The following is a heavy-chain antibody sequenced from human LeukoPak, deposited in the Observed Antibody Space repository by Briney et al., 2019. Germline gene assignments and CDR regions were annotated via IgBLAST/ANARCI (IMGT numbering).Heavy chain of an antibody. D-gene: IGHD3-10*01. CDR1: GFTFSSYS. V-gene: IGHV3-21*01. Sequence: GGSLRLSCAAPGFTFSSYSMNWVRQAPGKGLEWVSSISSSSSYIYYADSVKGRFTISRDNAKNSLYLQMNSLRAEDTDVYYCARVVYGSGSYSSNDYWGQGTLVTVSS. CDR3: ARVVYGSGSYSSNDY. J-gene: IGHJ4*02. CDR2: ISSSSSYI.